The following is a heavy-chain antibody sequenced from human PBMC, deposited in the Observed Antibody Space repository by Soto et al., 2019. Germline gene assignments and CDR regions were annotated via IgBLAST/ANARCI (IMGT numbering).Heavy chain of an antibody. CDR3: ASNRLEMATKFDY. CDR2: IYSGGST. D-gene: IGHD5-12*01. V-gene: IGHV3-53*05. CDR1: GFTVSSNY. Sequence: PGGSLRLSCAASGFTVSSNYMSWVRQAPGKGLEWVSFIYSGGSTYYADSVKGRVTMTRDTSTSTVYMELSSLRSEDTAVYYCASNRLEMATKFDYWGQGTLVTV. J-gene: IGHJ4*02.